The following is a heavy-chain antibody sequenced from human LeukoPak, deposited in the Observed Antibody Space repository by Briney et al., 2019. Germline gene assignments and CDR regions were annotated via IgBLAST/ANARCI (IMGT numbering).Heavy chain of an antibody. V-gene: IGHV4-31*03. CDR2: IYYSGST. Sequence: SETLSLTCTVSGGSISSGGYYWSWIRQHPGKGLEWIGYIYYSGSTYYNPSLKSRVTISVDTSKNQFSLKLSSVTPEDTAVYYCARDQRGYSSGWYIDNYGMDVWGQGTTVTVSS. D-gene: IGHD6-19*01. CDR1: GGSISSGGYY. CDR3: ARDQRGYSSGWYIDNYGMDV. J-gene: IGHJ6*02.